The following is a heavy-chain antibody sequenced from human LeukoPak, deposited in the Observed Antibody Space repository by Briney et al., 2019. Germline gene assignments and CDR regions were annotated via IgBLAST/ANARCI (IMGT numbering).Heavy chain of an antibody. CDR2: IWYGGSNK. CDR3: ATQLSRYYYDSSGLDP. V-gene: IGHV3-33*08. Sequence: GSLRLSCAASGFTFSSYGMHWVRQAPGKGLEWVAVIWYGGSNKYYADSVKGRFTISRDNSKNTLYLQMNSLRAEDTAVYYCATQLSRYYYDSSGLDPWGQGTLVTVSS. CDR1: GFTFSSYG. J-gene: IGHJ5*02. D-gene: IGHD3-22*01.